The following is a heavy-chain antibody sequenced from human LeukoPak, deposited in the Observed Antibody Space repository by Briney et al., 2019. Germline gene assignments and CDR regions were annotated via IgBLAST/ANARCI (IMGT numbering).Heavy chain of an antibody. Sequence: GGSLRLSCAASGLTFSSYGLHWVRQAPGKGLEWVAVISYDGSNKHYADSVKGRFTVSRDNSKNTLYLQMNSLRAEDTAVYYCAGETVTIRGTDGFDIWGQGTMVTVFS. CDR1: GLTFSSYG. CDR3: AGETVTIRGTDGFDI. J-gene: IGHJ3*02. D-gene: IGHD4-17*01. CDR2: ISYDGSNK. V-gene: IGHV3-30*03.